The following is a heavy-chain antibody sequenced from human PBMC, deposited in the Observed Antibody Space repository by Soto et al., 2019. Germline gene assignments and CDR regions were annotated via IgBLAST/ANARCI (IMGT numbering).Heavy chain of an antibody. D-gene: IGHD3-22*01. CDR1: GGSVSNASFY. CDR3: VRVLDSSWYADL. V-gene: IGHV4-61*03. J-gene: IGHJ2*01. CDR2: IFYTGVT. Sequence: QVQLQESGPGLVKPSETLSLTCSVSGGSVSNASFYCTWIRQAPGTGLEYIVYIFYTGVTNYNPSLSCPVTISLDTSKNHCSLKLNSMTAADTAVYYCVRVLDSSWYADLWGRGNIVTLSA.